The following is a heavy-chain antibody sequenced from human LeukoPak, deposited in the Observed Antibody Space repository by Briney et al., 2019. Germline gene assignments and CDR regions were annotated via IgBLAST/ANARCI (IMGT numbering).Heavy chain of an antibody. CDR3: TREEGYCRRSSCYFWFDP. V-gene: IGHV3-7*01. Sequence: GGSLRLSFAASGFTFSGDWMSWVRQAPGKGLEWVANIKQDGSETNYVDSVKGRFTISRDNARNSLYLQMNNLRVEDTAMYYCTREEGYCRRSSCYFWFDPWGQGTLVTVSS. J-gene: IGHJ5*02. CDR1: GFTFSGDW. D-gene: IGHD2-15*01. CDR2: IKQDGSET.